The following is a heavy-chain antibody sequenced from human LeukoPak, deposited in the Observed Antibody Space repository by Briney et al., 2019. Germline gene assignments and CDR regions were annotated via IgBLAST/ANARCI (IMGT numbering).Heavy chain of an antibody. D-gene: IGHD3-22*01. CDR1: GFTFSSYD. Sequence: PGGSLRLSCAASGFTFSSYDMSWVRQAPGKGLEWVSVIYSGGSTYYADSVKGRFTISRDNSKNTLYLQMNSLRAEDTAVYYCARESYYYDSTRGGGLYYFDYWGQGTLVTVSS. J-gene: IGHJ4*02. V-gene: IGHV3-66*01. CDR2: IYSGGST. CDR3: ARESYYYDSTRGGGLYYFDY.